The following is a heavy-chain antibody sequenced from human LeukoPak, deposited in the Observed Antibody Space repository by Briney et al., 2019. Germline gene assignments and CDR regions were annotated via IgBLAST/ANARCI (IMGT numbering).Heavy chain of an antibody. D-gene: IGHD2-2*01. CDR2: ILYDGSTQ. CDR1: GFTFSSYS. J-gene: IGHJ4*02. V-gene: IGHV3-30*04. CDR3: ARVDCRSTSCSPFDY. Sequence: GGSLRLSCAASGFTFSSYSMNWVRQAPGKGLEWVAVILYDGSTQYYADSVRGRFTASRGNSKDTLYLQRNSLRVEDTAVYYCARVDCRSTSCSPFDYWGQGTLVTVSS.